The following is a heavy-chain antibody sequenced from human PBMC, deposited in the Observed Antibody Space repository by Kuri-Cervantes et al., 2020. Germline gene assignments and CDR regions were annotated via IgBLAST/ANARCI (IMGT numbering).Heavy chain of an antibody. CDR1: GGTFSSYA. CDR3: ARDPSTYRAAAGYFDY. CDR2: IIPIFGTA. D-gene: IGHD6-13*01. Sequence: SVKVSCKASGGTFSSYAISWVRQAPGQGLEWMGRIIPIFGTANYAQKFQGRVTITADESTSTAYMELSSLRSEDTAVYYCARDPSTYRAAAGYFDYWGQGTLVTVSS. V-gene: IGHV1-69*13. J-gene: IGHJ4*02.